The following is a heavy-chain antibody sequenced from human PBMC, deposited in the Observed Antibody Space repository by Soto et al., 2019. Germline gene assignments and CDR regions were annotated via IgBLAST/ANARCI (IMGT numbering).Heavy chain of an antibody. CDR3: ARLYGSCPSWRYGMDV. V-gene: IGHV3-13*01. J-gene: IGHJ6*02. D-gene: IGHD3-10*01. CDR2: IGTAGDT. CDR1: GFTFSSYD. Sequence: GGSLRLSCAASGFTFSSYDMHWVRQATGKGLEWVSAIGTAGDTYYPGSVKGRFTISRENAKNSLYLQMNSLRAEDTAVYYCARLYGSCPSWRYGMDVWGQGTTVTVSS.